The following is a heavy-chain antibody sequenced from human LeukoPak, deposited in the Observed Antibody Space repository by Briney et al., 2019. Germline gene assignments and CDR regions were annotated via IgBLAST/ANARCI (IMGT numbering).Heavy chain of an antibody. Sequence: GESLKISCKASGYRFTTYWIAWVRQMPGKGLEWMGIIYPGDSETRYSPSFHGQVTISADKSISTAYLQWSSLQASDSAMYYCAXXXYCGGDCHYNSYFDFWGQGTLVSVSS. CDR2: IYPGDSET. D-gene: IGHD2-21*02. V-gene: IGHV5-51*01. J-gene: IGHJ4*02. CDR3: AXXXYCGGDCHYNSYFDF. CDR1: GYRFTTYW.